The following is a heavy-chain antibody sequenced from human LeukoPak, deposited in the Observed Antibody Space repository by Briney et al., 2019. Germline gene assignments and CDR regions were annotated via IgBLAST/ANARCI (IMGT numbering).Heavy chain of an antibody. CDR2: ISGGGETT. Sequence: GGSLRLSCAASGFTFNNYAMNWVRQAPGKGLEWVSFISGGGETTYYADSAKGRFTISRDNSQNTLYLQMNSLRAEATAVYYCARDYADYVGWFFFDYWGQGTLVTVSS. CDR1: GFTFNNYA. D-gene: IGHD4-17*01. J-gene: IGHJ4*02. V-gene: IGHV3-23*01. CDR3: ARDYADYVGWFFFDY.